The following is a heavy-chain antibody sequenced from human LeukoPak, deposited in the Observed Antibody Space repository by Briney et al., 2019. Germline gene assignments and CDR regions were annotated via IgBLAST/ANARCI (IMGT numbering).Heavy chain of an antibody. Sequence: GRSLRLSCAASGFTFSSYGMHWVRQAPGRGLEWVAFIWYDGSNKYYADSLKGRFTISRDNSKNTLYLQMNSLRAEDTAVYYCARLYYYDSSGYYPLDYWGQGTLVTVSS. J-gene: IGHJ4*02. CDR1: GFTFSSYG. CDR2: IWYDGSNK. V-gene: IGHV3-33*01. CDR3: ARLYYYDSSGYYPLDY. D-gene: IGHD3-22*01.